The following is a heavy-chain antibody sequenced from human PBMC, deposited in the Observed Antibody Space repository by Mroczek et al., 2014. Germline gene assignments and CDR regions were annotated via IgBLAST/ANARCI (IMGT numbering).Heavy chain of an antibody. CDR2: ISFDGDNK. CDR1: GFTFSTYA. J-gene: IGHJ3*02. Sequence: QVQLVESGGGVVQPGRSLRLSCAASGFTFSTYAMHWVRQTPGKGLEWVAVISFDGDNKSYADSVKGRFTVSRDRSKNTLYLQMNSLRAEDTAVYYCARDRRVQLWFGSDALDIWGQGTMVTVSS. D-gene: IGHD3-10*01. V-gene: IGHV3-30-3*01. CDR3: ARDRRVQLWFGSDALDI.